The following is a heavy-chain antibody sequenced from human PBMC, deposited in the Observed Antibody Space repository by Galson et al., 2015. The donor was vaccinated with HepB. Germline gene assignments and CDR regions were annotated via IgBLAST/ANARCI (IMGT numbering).Heavy chain of an antibody. CDR2: ITSSATST. CDR1: GFTFSYYA. CDR3: AKGGNSGWETYYSYYGMDV. V-gene: IGHV3-23*01. Sequence: SLRLSCAASGFTFSYYAMSWVRQAPGKGLECVSAITSSATSTYYADSVKGRFTISRDNSKNTLYLQMNSLRVEDTAVYYCAKGGNSGWETYYSYYGMDVWGQGTTVTVSS. D-gene: IGHD6-19*01. J-gene: IGHJ6*02.